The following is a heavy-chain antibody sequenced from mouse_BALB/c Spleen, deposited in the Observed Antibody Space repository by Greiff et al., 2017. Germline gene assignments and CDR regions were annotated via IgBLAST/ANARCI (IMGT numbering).Heavy chain of an antibody. Sequence: EVMLVESGGGLVQPGGSRKLSCAASGFTFSDYGMAWVRQAPGKGPEWVAFISNLAYSIYYADTVTGRFIISRDNAKNTLYLEMSSLRSEDTAMYYCARERNYYGYVYYLDYWGQGTTLTVSS. CDR2: ISNLAYSI. D-gene: IGHD1-2*01. V-gene: IGHV5-15*02. CDR1: GFTFSDYG. CDR3: ARERNYYGYVYYLDY. J-gene: IGHJ2*01.